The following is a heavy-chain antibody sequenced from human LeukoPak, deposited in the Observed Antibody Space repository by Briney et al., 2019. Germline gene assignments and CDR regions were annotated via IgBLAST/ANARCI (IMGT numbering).Heavy chain of an antibody. D-gene: IGHD4-11*01. CDR2: INSDESIT. CDR1: GFTFSSTW. Sequence: GGSLRLSCAASGFTFSSTWMYWVRQAPGKGLVWVSRINSDESITTYADSVKGRFTISRDNAKNTLYLQMNSLRAEDTAVYYCARGLVPGFLDYWGQGTPVTVSS. J-gene: IGHJ4*02. CDR3: ARGLVPGFLDY. V-gene: IGHV3-74*01.